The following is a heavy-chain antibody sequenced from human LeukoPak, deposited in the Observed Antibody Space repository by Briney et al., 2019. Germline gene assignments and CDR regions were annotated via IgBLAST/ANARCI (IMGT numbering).Heavy chain of an antibody. Sequence: ASVKVSCKASGYTFTGYYIHWVRQAPGQGLEWMGRINPSSGGTNSPQKFQGRFTMTWDTSVNTAYLELGSLRSDDTAVYYCARLDGTGRSQIMIDYWGQGTLVTVSS. J-gene: IGHJ4*02. CDR2: INPSSGGT. CDR3: ARLDGTGRSQIMIDY. D-gene: IGHD1-14*01. CDR1: GYTFTGYY. V-gene: IGHV1-2*06.